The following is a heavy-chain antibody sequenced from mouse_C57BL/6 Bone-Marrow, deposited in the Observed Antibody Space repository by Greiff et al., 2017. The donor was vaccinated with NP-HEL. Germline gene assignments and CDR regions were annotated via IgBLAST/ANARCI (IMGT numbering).Heavy chain of an antibody. D-gene: IGHD3-1*01. CDR2: ISDGGSYT. CDR3: ARDRGAAWFAY. V-gene: IGHV5-4*01. CDR1: GFTFSSYA. J-gene: IGHJ3*01. Sequence: EVKLMESGGGLVKPGGSLKLSCAASGFTFSSYAMSWVRQTPEKRLEWVATISDGGSYTYYPANVKGRFTISRDNAKNNLYLQRSHLKSEDTAMYYCARDRGAAWFAYWGQGTLVTVSA.